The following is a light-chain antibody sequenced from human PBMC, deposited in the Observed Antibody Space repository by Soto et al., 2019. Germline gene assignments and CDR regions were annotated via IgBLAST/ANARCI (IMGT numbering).Light chain of an antibody. CDR3: CSYAGSYTFV. CDR2: EVS. CDR1: SSDVGNYNL. V-gene: IGLV2-23*02. Sequence: QSVLTQPASVSGSPGQSITISRTGTSSDVGNYNLVSWYQKHPGKAPKVMIYEVSKRPSGVSNRLSGSKSGNTASLTISGLQTEDEADYYCCSYAGSYTFVFGTGTKVTVL. J-gene: IGLJ1*01.